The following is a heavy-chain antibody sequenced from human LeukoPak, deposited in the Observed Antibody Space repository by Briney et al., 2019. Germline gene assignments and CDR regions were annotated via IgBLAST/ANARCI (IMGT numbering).Heavy chain of an antibody. Sequence: PGGSLRLSCTASGFTFSSYWMHWVRQAPGKGLVWVSRINRDGSDISYADSVKGRFTISRDNAKNTLYLQMNSLRAEDTAVYYCSRGIYCFDFWGQGTLVTVSS. V-gene: IGHV3-74*01. D-gene: IGHD3-10*01. CDR3: SRGIYCFDF. CDR2: INRDGSDI. CDR1: GFTFSSYW. J-gene: IGHJ5*01.